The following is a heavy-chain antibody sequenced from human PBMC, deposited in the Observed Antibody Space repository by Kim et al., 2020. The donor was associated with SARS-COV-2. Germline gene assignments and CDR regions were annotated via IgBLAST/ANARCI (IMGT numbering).Heavy chain of an antibody. Sequence: GGSLRLSCADSGFTFSSYSMNWVRQAPGKGLEWVSSISSSSSYIYYADSVKGRFTISRDNAKNSLYLQMNSLRAEDTAVYYCARDGPYSSSSHFDYWGQGTLVTVSS. D-gene: IGHD6-6*01. CDR1: GFTFSSYS. J-gene: IGHJ4*02. CDR2: ISSSSSYI. CDR3: ARDGPYSSSSHFDY. V-gene: IGHV3-21*01.